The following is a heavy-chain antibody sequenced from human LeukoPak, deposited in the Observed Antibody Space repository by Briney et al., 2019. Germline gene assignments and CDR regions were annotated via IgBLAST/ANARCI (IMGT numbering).Heavy chain of an antibody. CDR2: IYTSGIT. CDR3: ARESRTVQMATSMRGHWFDP. Sequence: PSETLSLTCTVSGGSITSTTYYWSWIRQPAGKGPEWIGRIYTSGITAYNPSLESRVTISIDTSKNQFSLRLYSVTAADTAVYYCARESRTVQMATSMRGHWFDPWGQGTLVTVSS. D-gene: IGHD5-24*01. V-gene: IGHV4-61*02. J-gene: IGHJ5*02. CDR1: GGSITSTTYY.